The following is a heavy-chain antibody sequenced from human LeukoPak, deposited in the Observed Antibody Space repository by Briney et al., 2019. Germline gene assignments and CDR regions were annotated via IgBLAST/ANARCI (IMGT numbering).Heavy chain of an antibody. D-gene: IGHD5-18*01. CDR2: ISRSGGST. CDR3: AKGFGYSFDN. CDR1: GFTFSSYA. Sequence: GRSLRLSCAASGFTFSSYAMHWVPQTPGKGLEWLSVISRSGGSTFYADFVKGRFTISRDNPENTLYLQMSSLRAEDTAVYYCAKGFGYSFDNWGQGTLVTVSS. V-gene: IGHV3-23*01. J-gene: IGHJ4*02.